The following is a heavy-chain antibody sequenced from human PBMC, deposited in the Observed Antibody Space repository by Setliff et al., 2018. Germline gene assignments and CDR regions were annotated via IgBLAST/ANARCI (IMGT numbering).Heavy chain of an antibody. CDR3: ARPHGGDYAFDI. CDR1: GASFSGSY. Sequence: SETLSLTCAVYGASFSGSYCSWIRQSPGKGLEWIGEINHTGSPNWIGEINHSGSPNYNPSLKSRVTMSVDTSKNQFSLKLSSVTAADTAVYYCARPHGGDYAFDIWGQGRMVTVS. CDR2: INHSGSP. J-gene: IGHJ3*02. V-gene: IGHV4-34*01. D-gene: IGHD3-16*01.